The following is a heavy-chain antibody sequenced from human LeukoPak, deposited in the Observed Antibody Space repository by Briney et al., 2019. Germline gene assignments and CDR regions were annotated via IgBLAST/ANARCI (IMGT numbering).Heavy chain of an antibody. J-gene: IGHJ4*02. CDR2: ISYDGSNK. D-gene: IGHD5-24*01. CDR1: GFTFSSYG. CDR3: AKDESRDGYNLGATDY. V-gene: IGHV3-30*18. Sequence: GGSLRLSCAASGFTFSSYGIHWVRQAPGKGLEWVAVISYDGSNKYYADSVKGRFTISRDNSKNTLYLQMNSLRVEDTAVYYCAKDESRDGYNLGATDYWGQGTLVTVSS.